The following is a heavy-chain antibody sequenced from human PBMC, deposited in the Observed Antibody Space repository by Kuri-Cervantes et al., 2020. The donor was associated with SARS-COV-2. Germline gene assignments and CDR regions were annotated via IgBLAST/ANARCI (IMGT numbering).Heavy chain of an antibody. CDR2: ISAYNGNT. D-gene: IGHD3-3*01. V-gene: IGHV1-18*01. CDR1: GYTFTSYG. CDR3: ARDEATYYDLWSGYYASY. J-gene: IGHJ4*02. Sequence: ASVKVSCKASGYTFTSYGISWVRQAPGQGLEWMGWISAYNGNTNYAQKLQGRVTMTTDTSTSTAYMELRSLRSDDTAVYYCARDEATYYDLWSGYYASYWGQGTLVTVSS.